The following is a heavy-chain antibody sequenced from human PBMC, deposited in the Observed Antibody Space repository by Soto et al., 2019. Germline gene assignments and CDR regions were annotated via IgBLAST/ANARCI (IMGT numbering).Heavy chain of an antibody. V-gene: IGHV3-66*01. CDR2: IYSGGST. J-gene: IGHJ3*02. CDR1: GFTFSSNY. Sequence: GGTLRLSCAASGFTFSSNYMSWVRRAPGKGLEWVSVIYSGGSTYYADSVKGRFTISRDNSKNTLYLQMNSLRAEDTAVYYCARVYLAYYDSSGYYPHDAFDIWGQGTMVT. D-gene: IGHD3-22*01. CDR3: ARVYLAYYDSSGYYPHDAFDI.